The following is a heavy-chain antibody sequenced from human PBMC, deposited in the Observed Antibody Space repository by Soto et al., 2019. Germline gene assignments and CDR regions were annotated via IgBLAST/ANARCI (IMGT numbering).Heavy chain of an antibody. Sequence: SNTLSLTCIVPSGPISSHDGTWILQTPAHGLEFIGYIYYSGSTNYPPSHKSRFTISGDTSKSQFSLRLSSVTAADTAVYFCARLDGYDHYFDYWGQGALVTVSS. J-gene: IGHJ4*02. D-gene: IGHD5-12*01. V-gene: IGHV4-59*08. CDR1: SGPISSHD. CDR3: ARLDGYDHYFDY. CDR2: IYYSGST.